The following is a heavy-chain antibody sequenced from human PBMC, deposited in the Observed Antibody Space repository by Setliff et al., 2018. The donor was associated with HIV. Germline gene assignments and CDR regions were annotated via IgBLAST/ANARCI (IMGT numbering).Heavy chain of an antibody. CDR3: ATVPLGDWSFDS. J-gene: IGHJ4*02. CDR1: GYPLSELS. D-gene: IGHD3-9*01. Sequence: ASVKVSCKVSGYPLSELSIHWVRQAPGKGLEWMGGSDAEDGESVYAQKFQDRVTMTEDRSTDTAYMELSSLRSEDTAVYYCATVPLGDWSFDSWGQGTLVTVAS. CDR2: SDAEDGES. V-gene: IGHV1-24*01.